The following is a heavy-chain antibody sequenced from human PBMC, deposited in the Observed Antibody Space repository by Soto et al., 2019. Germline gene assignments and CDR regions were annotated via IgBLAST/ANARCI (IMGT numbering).Heavy chain of an antibody. D-gene: IGHD2-2*01. CDR1: GGSISYDSY. CDR2: IYHTGNT. V-gene: IGHV4-30-4*01. J-gene: IGHJ5*01. CDR3: ARDEYQLLSSVSWFDS. Sequence: PSETLSLTCTVSGGSISYDSYWSWIRQTPGKGLEWIGYIYHTGNTYYNPSLRSRVSVSVDKSKSQFSLKLISVTAADTAVYFSARDEYQLLSSVSWFDSWGQGTLVTVSS.